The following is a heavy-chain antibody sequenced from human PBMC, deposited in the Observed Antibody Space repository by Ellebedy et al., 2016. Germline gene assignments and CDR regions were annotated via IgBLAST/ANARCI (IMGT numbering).Heavy chain of an antibody. D-gene: IGHD3-10*01. Sequence: GGSLRLSCVASGFTVSGNYMSWVRQAPGKGPEWVSAVVGSGERTFYADSVKGRFSISRDNSKNRLYLQMSSLKVEDTATYYCANVGGSGTYYNGYWGQGTLVTVSS. J-gene: IGHJ4*02. CDR2: VVGSGERT. CDR3: ANVGGSGTYYNGY. CDR1: GFTVSGNY. V-gene: IGHV3-23*01.